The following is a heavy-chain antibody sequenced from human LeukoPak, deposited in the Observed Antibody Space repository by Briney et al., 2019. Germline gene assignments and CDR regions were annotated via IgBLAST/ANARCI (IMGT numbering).Heavy chain of an antibody. Sequence: PGGSLRLSCAASGFTFSSYAMSWVRQAPGKGLEWVSAISGSSGSTYYADSVKGRFTISRDNSKNTLYLQMNSLRAEDTAVYYCAKSGEAARWYFDYWGQGTLVTVSS. J-gene: IGHJ4*02. CDR2: ISGSSGST. V-gene: IGHV3-23*01. D-gene: IGHD6-6*01. CDR3: AKSGEAARWYFDY. CDR1: GFTFSSYA.